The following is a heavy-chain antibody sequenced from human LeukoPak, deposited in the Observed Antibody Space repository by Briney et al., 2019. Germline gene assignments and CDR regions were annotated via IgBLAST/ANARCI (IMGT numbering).Heavy chain of an antibody. Sequence: PGGSLTLSCAASGFSFDTYSMTWVRQAPGKGLEWISHISAASHGIYYAASVKGRFTISRDNAKNSLYLQMNSLRAEDTAVYYCARDLLGWELHYFDYWGQGTLVTVSS. CDR1: GFSFDTYS. CDR2: ISAASHGI. D-gene: IGHD1-26*01. J-gene: IGHJ4*02. V-gene: IGHV3-48*04. CDR3: ARDLLGWELHYFDY.